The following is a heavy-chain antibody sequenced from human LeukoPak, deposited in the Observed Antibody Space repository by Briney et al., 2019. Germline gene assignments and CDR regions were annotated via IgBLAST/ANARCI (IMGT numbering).Heavy chain of an antibody. CDR2: INPNSGGT. CDR1: GCTFTCYY. J-gene: IGHJ5*02. D-gene: IGHD3-3*01. CDR3: ARDCFGFFNWFDP. Sequence: ASVKVSCKASGCTFTCYYMHWVRQAPGQGLEGMGWINPNSGGTNYAQKFQGRVTMTRDTFISTAYMELSRLRSDDTAVYYCARDCFGFFNWFDPWGQGTLVTVSS. V-gene: IGHV1-2*02.